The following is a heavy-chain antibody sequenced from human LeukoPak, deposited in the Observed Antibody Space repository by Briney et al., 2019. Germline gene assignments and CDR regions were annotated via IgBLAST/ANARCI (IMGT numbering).Heavy chain of an antibody. V-gene: IGHV3-21*01. J-gene: IGHJ5*02. CDR2: ISSSSSYI. Sequence: GGSLRLSCAASGFTFSSYSMNWVRQAPGKGLEWVSSISSSSSYIYYADSVKGRFTISRDNAKNSLYLQMNSLRAEDTAVYYCARGQQLDEGGFDPWGQGTLVTVSS. D-gene: IGHD6-13*01. CDR3: ARGQQLDEGGFDP. CDR1: GFTFSSYS.